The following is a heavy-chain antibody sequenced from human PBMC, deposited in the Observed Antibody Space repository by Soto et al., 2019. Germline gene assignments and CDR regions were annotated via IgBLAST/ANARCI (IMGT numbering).Heavy chain of an antibody. J-gene: IGHJ6*02. Sequence: QVQLVQSGAEVKKPGSSVKVSCKASGGTFSRYGISWVRQAPGQGLEWMGGIIPIFGTANYAQKFQGRVTITAEESTSTAYMELSSLRSEDTAVYYCASQTGTTGNYYYGMDVWGQGTTVTVSS. V-gene: IGHV1-69*12. CDR3: ASQTGTTGNYYYGMDV. CDR2: IIPIFGTA. D-gene: IGHD1-1*01. CDR1: GGTFSRYG.